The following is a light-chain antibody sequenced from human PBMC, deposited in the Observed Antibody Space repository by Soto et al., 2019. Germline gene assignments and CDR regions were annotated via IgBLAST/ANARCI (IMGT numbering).Light chain of an antibody. V-gene: IGKV3-20*01. J-gene: IGKJ1*01. CDR1: QSVSSSY. Sequence: EIVLTHSPATLSLSPWERATLSCRASQSVSSSYLTWYQQKPGQAPRLLIHGASSRATGIPDRFSGSGSGTDFTLTISRLEPEDFAVYYCQQYGSSPRTFGHGTKVDIK. CDR2: GAS. CDR3: QQYGSSPRT.